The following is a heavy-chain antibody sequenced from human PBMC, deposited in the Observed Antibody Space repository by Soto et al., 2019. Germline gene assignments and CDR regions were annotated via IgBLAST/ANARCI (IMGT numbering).Heavy chain of an antibody. CDR2: IKSKTDGGTT. D-gene: IGHD3-22*01. CDR3: ARGQRMYYYDSSGYSQTYYFDY. V-gene: IGHV3-15*07. Sequence: GGSLRLSCAASGFTFSNAWMNWVRQAPGKGLEWVGRIKSKTDGGTTDYAAPVKGRFTISRDDSKNTLYLQMNSLKTEDTAVYYCARGQRMYYYDSSGYSQTYYFDYWGQGTLVTVSS. J-gene: IGHJ4*02. CDR1: GFTFSNAW.